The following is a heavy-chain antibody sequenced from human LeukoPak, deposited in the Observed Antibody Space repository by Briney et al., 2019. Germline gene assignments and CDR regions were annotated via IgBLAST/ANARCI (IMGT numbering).Heavy chain of an antibody. CDR1: GFSFTNYW. D-gene: IGHD5-18*01. Sequence: GESLKISCQGSGFSFTNYWINWVRQKPGKGLEWMGRVDPTDSNTYYSPSFQGQVTISADKSISTAYLQWSSLKASDTAMYYCARHDAGYSYGYGGAGYWGQGTLVTVSS. CDR2: VDPTDSNT. J-gene: IGHJ4*02. CDR3: ARHDAGYSYGYGGAGY. V-gene: IGHV5-10-1*04.